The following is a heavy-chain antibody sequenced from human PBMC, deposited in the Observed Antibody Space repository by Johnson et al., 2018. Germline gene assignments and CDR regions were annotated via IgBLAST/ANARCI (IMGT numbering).Heavy chain of an antibody. Sequence: QVQLQQWGAGLLKPSETLSLTCAVYGGSFSGYYWTWIRQPPGKGLEWIGGIIPSGSTNYNPSLKSRVTISVDTSKNQFSLKLSSVTAADTAVYFCARDNRWLQDFCAFDIWGQGTMVTVSS. CDR3: ARDNRWLQDFCAFDI. D-gene: IGHD5-24*01. J-gene: IGHJ3*02. CDR1: GGSFSGYY. V-gene: IGHV4-34*12. CDR2: IIPSGST.